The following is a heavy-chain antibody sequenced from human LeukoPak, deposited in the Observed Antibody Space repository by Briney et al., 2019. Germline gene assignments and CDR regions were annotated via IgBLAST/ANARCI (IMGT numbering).Heavy chain of an antibody. V-gene: IGHV3-21*01. CDR3: AREGFPAAYDY. CDR1: GFTFSSYT. CDR2: ISSTSSYI. Sequence: GGSLGLSCAASGFTFSSYTMNWVRQAPGKGLEWVSSISSTSSYIYYADSVKGRFTISRDNAKNLLYLQMNSLRAEDTAVYYCAREGFPAAYDYWGQGTLVTVSS. J-gene: IGHJ4*02. D-gene: IGHD2-15*01.